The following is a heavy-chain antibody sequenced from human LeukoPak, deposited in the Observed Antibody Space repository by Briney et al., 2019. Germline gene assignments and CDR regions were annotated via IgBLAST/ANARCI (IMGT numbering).Heavy chain of an antibody. J-gene: IGHJ4*02. CDR3: ARDDPYSSGWYANY. Sequence: GASVKVSCKPSGYTFTSYGIIWVRQAPGQGLEWMGWISAYNGNTNYAQKLQGRVTMTTDTSTSTAYMELRSLRSDDTAVYYCARDDPYSSGWYANYWGQGTLVTVSS. CDR2: ISAYNGNT. D-gene: IGHD6-19*01. V-gene: IGHV1-18*01. CDR1: GYTFTSYG.